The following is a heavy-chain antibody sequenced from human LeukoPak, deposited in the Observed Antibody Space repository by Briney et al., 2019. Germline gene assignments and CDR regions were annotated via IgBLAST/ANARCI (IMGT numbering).Heavy chain of an antibody. CDR3: ARSLNYDILAGIDP. D-gene: IGHD3-9*01. J-gene: IGHJ5*02. CDR2: INHSGST. CDR1: GGSFSGYY. Sequence: SETLSLTCAVYGGSFSGYYWSWIRQPPGKGLEWIGEINHSGSTNYNPSLKSRVTISVDTSKNQFSLKLSSVTAADTAVYYCARSLNYDILAGIDPWGQGTLVTVSS. V-gene: IGHV4-34*01.